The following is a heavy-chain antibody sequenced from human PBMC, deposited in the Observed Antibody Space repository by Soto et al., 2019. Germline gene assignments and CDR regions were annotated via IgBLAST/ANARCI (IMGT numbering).Heavy chain of an antibody. V-gene: IGHV3-23*01. J-gene: IGHJ2*01. CDR3: AGRGGAYCSSTSGRDDWYFDL. D-gene: IGHD2-2*01. CDR2: ISGSGGST. Sequence: EVQLLESGGGLVQPGGSLRLSCAASGFTFSSYAMSWVRQAPGKGLEWVSAISGSGGSTYYADSVKGRFTISRDNSKNTLYLQLNSLRAEAAAVYYCAGRGGAYCSSTSGRDDWYFDLWGRGTLVTVSS. CDR1: GFTFSSYA.